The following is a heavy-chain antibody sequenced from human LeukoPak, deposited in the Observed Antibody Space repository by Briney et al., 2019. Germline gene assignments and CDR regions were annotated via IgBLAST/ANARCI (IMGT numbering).Heavy chain of an antibody. D-gene: IGHD3-22*01. Sequence: GESLKISCKGSGYSFISHWIGWVRQMPGKGLEWIRLIYPGDSDTTYSPSFQGQVTISADKSISTAYLQWSSLKASDTAMYYCARHQRIGTMTYFDLWGRGTLVTVSS. J-gene: IGHJ2*01. V-gene: IGHV5-51*01. CDR2: IYPGDSDT. CDR1: GYSFISHW. CDR3: ARHQRIGTMTYFDL.